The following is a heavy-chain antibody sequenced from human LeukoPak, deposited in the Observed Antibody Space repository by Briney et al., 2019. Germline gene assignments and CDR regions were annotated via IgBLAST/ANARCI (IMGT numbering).Heavy chain of an antibody. CDR3: ARDRAFWFGNYYYYMDV. D-gene: IGHD3-10*01. Sequence: SVKVSCKASGYTFTGYYMHWVRQAPGQGLEWMGIINPSGGSTSYAQKFQGRVTMTRDTSTSTVYMELSSLRSEDTAVYYCARDRAFWFGNYYYYMDVWGKGTTVTISS. J-gene: IGHJ6*03. CDR1: GYTFTGYY. V-gene: IGHV1-46*01. CDR2: INPSGGST.